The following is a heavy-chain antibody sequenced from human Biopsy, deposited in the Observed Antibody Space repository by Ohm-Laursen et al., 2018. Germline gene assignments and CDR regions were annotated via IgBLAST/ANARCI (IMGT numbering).Heavy chain of an antibody. CDR3: ARLAQIYGDSPFDP. CDR2: IIPLFGAP. CDR1: GAIFSNYA. V-gene: IGHV1-69*13. J-gene: IGHJ5*02. D-gene: IGHD4-17*01. Sequence: SVKVSCKASGAIFSNYAITWVRQAPGQGLEWMGGIIPLFGAPNYAQKFQGRLTITADESKSTTYMELSSLRSEDTAVYYCARLAQIYGDSPFDPWGQGTLVTVSS.